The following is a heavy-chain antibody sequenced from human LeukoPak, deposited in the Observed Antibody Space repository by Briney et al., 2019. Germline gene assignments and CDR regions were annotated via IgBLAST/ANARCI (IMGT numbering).Heavy chain of an antibody. Sequence: PGRSLRLSCAASGFTFSSYAMHWARQAPGKGLEWVAVISYDGTNKYYTDSVKGRFTISRDNSKNTLSLHMNSLRPEDTAVYYCARDTLLRGAISNWFDPWGQGTLVTVSS. D-gene: IGHD3-10*01. J-gene: IGHJ5*02. CDR3: ARDTLLRGAISNWFDP. CDR1: GFTFSSYA. V-gene: IGHV3-30-3*01. CDR2: ISYDGTNK.